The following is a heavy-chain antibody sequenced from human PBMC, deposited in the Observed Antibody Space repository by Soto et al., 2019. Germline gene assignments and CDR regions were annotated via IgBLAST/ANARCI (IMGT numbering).Heavy chain of an antibody. D-gene: IGHD3-9*01. CDR2: IFSDNER. Sequence: SGPSLVNPTETLTLTCTVSGFSLTTGKMGVSWIRQPPGKALEWLAHIFSDNERSYSTSLQGRLTISKDTSGSQVVLSMTNVDPVDTATYYXARMKVDSYQFYYAMDVWGQGTTVTVSS. CDR1: GFSLTTGKMG. J-gene: IGHJ6*02. V-gene: IGHV2-26*01. CDR3: ARMKVDSYQFYYAMDV.